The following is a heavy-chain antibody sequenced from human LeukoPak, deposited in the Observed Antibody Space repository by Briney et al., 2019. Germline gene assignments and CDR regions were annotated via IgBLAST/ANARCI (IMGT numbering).Heavy chain of an antibody. J-gene: IGHJ4*02. CDR2: IYYSGST. CDR1: GGSISSYY. D-gene: IGHD6-13*01. CDR3: ARSRSSRNYFDY. Sequence: SETLSLTCTVSGGSISSYYWSWIRQPPGKGLEWIGYIYYSGSTNYNPSLKSRVTISVDTSKNQFSLKLSSVTAADTAVYYCARSRSSRNYFDYWGQGTLVTVSS. V-gene: IGHV4-59*01.